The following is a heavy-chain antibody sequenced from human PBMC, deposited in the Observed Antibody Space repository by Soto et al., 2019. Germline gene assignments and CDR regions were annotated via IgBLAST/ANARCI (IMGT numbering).Heavy chain of an antibody. V-gene: IGHV3-30*03. D-gene: IGHD4-17*01. J-gene: IGHJ4*02. Sequence: QVQLVQSGGGEVQTGDSLRLSCAAAGLPFSRYAMHWVRQAPGKGLEWVSVISRDGSNEDYVDAVKGRFTISRDNSKNTLYLQRNSLTPEDTAVYYCAGATVTTVGYFDYWGQGSLVTVSS. CDR3: AGATVTTVGYFDY. CDR1: GLPFSRYA. CDR2: ISRDGSNE.